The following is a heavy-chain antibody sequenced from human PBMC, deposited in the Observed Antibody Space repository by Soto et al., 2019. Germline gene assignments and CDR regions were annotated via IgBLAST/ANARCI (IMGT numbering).Heavy chain of an antibody. Sequence: EVQLVESGGGLVQPGGSLRLSCAASGFTFSSYWMHWVRQAPGKGLVWVSRINSDGSSTSYADSVKGRFTISRDNAKNTLYLQMNSLRAEDTAVYYCARDRPASYYVFWSGYPDYYYGMDVWGQGTTVTVSS. CDR1: GFTFSSYW. V-gene: IGHV3-74*01. D-gene: IGHD3-3*01. CDR2: INSDGSST. CDR3: ARDRPASYYVFWSGYPDYYYGMDV. J-gene: IGHJ6*02.